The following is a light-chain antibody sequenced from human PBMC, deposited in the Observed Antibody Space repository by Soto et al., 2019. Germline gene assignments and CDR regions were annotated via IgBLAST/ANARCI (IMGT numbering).Light chain of an antibody. CDR3: MQSTQGPWT. Sequence: DIVMTQTPLSSPVTLGQPASISCRSSQSLVHSNGDTYLSWLQQRPGQRPRLLIYKISNWFTGVPDRLSGSGAGTDFTLKISRVEAEDVGVYYCMQSTQGPWTFGQGTRVEIK. CDR2: KIS. J-gene: IGKJ1*01. V-gene: IGKV2-24*01. CDR1: QSLVHSNGDTY.